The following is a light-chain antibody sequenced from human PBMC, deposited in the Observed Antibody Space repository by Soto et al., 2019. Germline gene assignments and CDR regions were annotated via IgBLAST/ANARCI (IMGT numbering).Light chain of an antibody. V-gene: IGLV2-14*01. CDR3: SSCTSSSTRV. CDR1: SSDVGDYNY. CDR2: DVS. Sequence: QSALTQPASVSWSPGQSITMSCTGTSSDVGDYNYVSWYQQHPGKAPKLMIFDVSNRPSGVSNLFSGSKSGNTASLTISGLQAEDEADYYCSSCTSSSTRVFGTGTKLTVL. J-gene: IGLJ1*01.